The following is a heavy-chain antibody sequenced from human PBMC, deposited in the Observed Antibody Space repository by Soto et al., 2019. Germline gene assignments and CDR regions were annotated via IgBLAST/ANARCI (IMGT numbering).Heavy chain of an antibody. D-gene: IGHD6-19*01. V-gene: IGHV3-73*01. CDR1: GFTFSGSA. J-gene: IGHJ5*02. CDR2: IRSKANSYAT. Sequence: GGSLRLSCAASGFTFSGSAMHWVRQASGKGLEWVGRIRSKANSYATAYAASVKGRFTISRDDSKNTAYLQMNSLKTEDTAVYYCNRHVIAVAGTGLNWFDPWGQGTLVT. CDR3: NRHVIAVAGTGLNWFDP.